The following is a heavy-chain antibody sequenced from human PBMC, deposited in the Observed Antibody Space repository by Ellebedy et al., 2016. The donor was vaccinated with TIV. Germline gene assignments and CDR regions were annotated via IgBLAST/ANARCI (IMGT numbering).Heavy chain of an antibody. J-gene: IGHJ6*02. V-gene: IGHV4-59*01. CDR1: GGYLRTYY. Sequence: LETLSLTXTVSGGYLRTYYWSWIRQTPGKGLEWIGYIYFSGSTDYNPSLKSRVTISVDTSKNQFSLNLRSVTAADTALYYCARALAASGKVTYYYGMDVWGQGTAVTVSS. CDR3: ARALAASGKVTYYYGMDV. D-gene: IGHD6-13*01. CDR2: IYFSGST.